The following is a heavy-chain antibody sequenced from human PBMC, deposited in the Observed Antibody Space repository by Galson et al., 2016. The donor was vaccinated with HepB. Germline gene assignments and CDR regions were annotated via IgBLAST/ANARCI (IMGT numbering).Heavy chain of an antibody. CDR1: EFTFSIYG. CDR2: ISYDGSNK. D-gene: IGHD6-13*01. V-gene: IGHV3-30*18. CDR3: ANNIAAAGTFEY. J-gene: IGHJ4*02. Sequence: SLRLSCAASEFTFSIYGMHWVRQAPGEGLEWVALISYDGSNKSYADSVKGRFTISRDNSKNTLYLQMNSLRAEDTAVYYCANNIAAAGTFEYWGQGTLVAVSS.